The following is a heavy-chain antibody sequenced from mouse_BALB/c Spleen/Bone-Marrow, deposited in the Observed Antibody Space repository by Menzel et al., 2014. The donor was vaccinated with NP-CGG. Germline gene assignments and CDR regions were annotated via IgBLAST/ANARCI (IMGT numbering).Heavy chain of an antibody. J-gene: IGHJ3*01. D-gene: IGHD2-4*01. Sequence: EVMLVESGGGLVKPGGSLKPSCAASGFTFSSCAMSWVRQTPEKRLEWVASISSGGSTYYPDSVKGRFTISRDNARNILYLQMSSLRSEDTAMYYCARGGGYDYGSWFAYWGQGTLVTVSA. V-gene: IGHV5-6-5*01. CDR3: ARGGGYDYGSWFAY. CDR1: GFTFSSCA. CDR2: ISSGGST.